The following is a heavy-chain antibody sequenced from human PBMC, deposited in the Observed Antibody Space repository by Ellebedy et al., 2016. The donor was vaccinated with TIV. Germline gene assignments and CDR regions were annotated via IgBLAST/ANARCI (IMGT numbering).Heavy chain of an antibody. CDR2: IAPRDSYT. CDR1: GYNFANYW. CDR3: ARALHTGNYVNWFDP. D-gene: IGHD3-16*01. Sequence: GESLKISCKGHGYNFANYWINWVRQMPGKGLEWMGRIAPRDSYTNYSPSFQGHVTISADKSISTAYLQWSSLKAPDTAMYYCARALHTGNYVNWFDPWGQGTLVTVSS. J-gene: IGHJ5*02. V-gene: IGHV5-10-1*01.